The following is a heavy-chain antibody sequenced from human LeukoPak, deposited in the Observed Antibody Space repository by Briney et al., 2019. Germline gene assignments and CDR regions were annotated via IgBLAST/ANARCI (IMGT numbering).Heavy chain of an antibody. D-gene: IGHD3-9*01. CDR3: ARGGYNIDWMKDAPDN. CDR1: GGSFSGYY. Sequence: SETLSLTCGVYGGSFSGYYYNWIRQSPGKGLEWIAEINHLGSTNYNPSLKSRVAISIDTSKSQLSLRLSSVTAADTAVYYCARGGYNIDWMKDAPDNWGQGTLVTVSS. V-gene: IGHV4-34*01. J-gene: IGHJ4*02. CDR2: INHLGST.